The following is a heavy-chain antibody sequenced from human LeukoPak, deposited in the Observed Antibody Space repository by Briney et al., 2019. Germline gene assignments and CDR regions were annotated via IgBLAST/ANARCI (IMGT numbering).Heavy chain of an antibody. Sequence: SVKVSCKASGGTFSSYAISWVRQAPGQGLEWMGGIIPIFGTANFAQKFQGRVTITADESTSTAYMELSSLRSEDTAVYYCARDNYDFWSGRKLNWFDPWGQGTLVTVSS. CDR1: GGTFSSYA. CDR2: IIPIFGTA. D-gene: IGHD3-3*01. V-gene: IGHV1-69*13. J-gene: IGHJ5*02. CDR3: ARDNYDFWSGRKLNWFDP.